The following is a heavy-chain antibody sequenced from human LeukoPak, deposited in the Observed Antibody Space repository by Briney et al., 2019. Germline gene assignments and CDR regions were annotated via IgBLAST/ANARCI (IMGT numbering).Heavy chain of an antibody. D-gene: IGHD2-2*01. CDR3: ARDLVPAAMFFDY. Sequence: GGSLRLSCAVSGISLSNYGMSWVRQAPGKGLEWVAGISGSGGGTNYADSVKGRFTISRDNSKNTLYLQMNSLRAEDTAVYYCARDLVPAAMFFDYWGQGTLVTVTS. V-gene: IGHV3-23*01. CDR2: ISGSGGGT. J-gene: IGHJ4*02. CDR1: GISLSNYG.